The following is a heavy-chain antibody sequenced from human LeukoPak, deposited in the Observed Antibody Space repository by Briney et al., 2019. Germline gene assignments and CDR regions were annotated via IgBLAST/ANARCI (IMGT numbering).Heavy chain of an antibody. CDR2: IYTCGST. CDR3: ARVSDYYDSSGYYGGEAFDI. V-gene: IGHV4-61*02. Sequence: SETLSLTCTGSGGSISSGSYYWSWIRQPAGKGLEWIGRIYTCGSTNYNPSLKSRVTISVDTSKNQFSLKLSSVTAADTAVYYCARVSDYYDSSGYYGGEAFDIWGQGTMVTVSS. CDR1: GGSISSGSYY. J-gene: IGHJ3*02. D-gene: IGHD3-22*01.